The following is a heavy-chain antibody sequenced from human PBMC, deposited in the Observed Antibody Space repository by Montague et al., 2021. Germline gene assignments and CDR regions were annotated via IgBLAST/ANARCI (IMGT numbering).Heavy chain of an antibody. Sequence: SETLSLTCTVSRSLINSDYCCGWIRQPPGKGLEWMGSVSHGGRTYYNPSLKSRVTISVDTSNNHFSLKLSSLTAADTAMYYCARERDRYYYMDIWGKGTTITVSS. CDR3: ARERDRYYYMDI. CDR1: RSLINSDYC. CDR2: VSHGGRT. J-gene: IGHJ6*03. V-gene: IGHV4-38-2*02.